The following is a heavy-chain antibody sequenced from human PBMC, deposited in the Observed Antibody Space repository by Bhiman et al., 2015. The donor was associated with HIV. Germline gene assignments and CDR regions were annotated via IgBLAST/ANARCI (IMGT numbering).Heavy chain of an antibody. CDR1: GFTFRSSE. Sequence: EVQLVESGGGLVHPGGSLRLSCATSGFTFRSSEMNWVRQAPGRGLEWISYMSDTGSAIFYADSVKGRFTMSRDNVKNSLSLQMNSLRAEDTAVYYCAREGEAYNFWSVGWFDPWGQGTLVTVSS. V-gene: IGHV3-48*03. CDR2: MSDTGSAI. J-gene: IGHJ5*02. D-gene: IGHD3-3*01. CDR3: AREGEAYNFWSVGWFDP.